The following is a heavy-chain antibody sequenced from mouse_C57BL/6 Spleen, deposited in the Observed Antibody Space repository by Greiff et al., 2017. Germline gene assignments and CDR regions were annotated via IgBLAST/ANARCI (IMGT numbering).Heavy chain of an antibody. D-gene: IGHD2-4*01. Sequence: QVQLQQPGAELVKPGASVKLSCKASGYTFTSYWMHWVKQRPGQGLEWIGMIHPNSGSTNYNEKFESKATLTVDKSSSTAYMQLSSLTSEDSAVYYCARSRDYGGAWFAYWGQGTLVTVSA. J-gene: IGHJ3*01. CDR3: ARSRDYGGAWFAY. CDR1: GYTFTSYW. CDR2: IHPNSGST. V-gene: IGHV1-64*01.